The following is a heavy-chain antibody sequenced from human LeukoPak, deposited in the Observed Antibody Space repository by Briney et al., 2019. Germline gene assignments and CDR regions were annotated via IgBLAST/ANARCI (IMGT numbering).Heavy chain of an antibody. CDR3: ARVGGSGSYYAAFDL. CDR1: GGSISIGGYY. J-gene: IGHJ3*01. D-gene: IGHD3-10*01. V-gene: IGHV4-30-2*01. Sequence: PSETLSLIYTLSGGSISIGGYYWSWIRQPRGKGLESYGYIYHSGSTSSNPSLKSRVTISVDTPKHQISLKLRSVTAADTGVYYSARVGGSGSYYAAFDLWGQGTMVTVSS. CDR2: IYHSGST.